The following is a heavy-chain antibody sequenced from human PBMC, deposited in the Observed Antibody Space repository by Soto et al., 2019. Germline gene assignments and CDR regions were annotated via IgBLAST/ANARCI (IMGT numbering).Heavy chain of an antibody. V-gene: IGHV3-15*01. CDR3: TKGPWDQWPRAY. CDR2: IKNKIDGGTR. Sequence: GGSLRLSCGASGFTVSDAWMSWVRQAPGKGLEWVGRIKNKIDGGTRDYAAPVKDRFIISRDDSKNTLFLQMNSLKTEDTAVYYCTKGPWDQWPRAYWGQGTLVTVSS. D-gene: IGHD6-19*01. CDR1: GFTVSDAW. J-gene: IGHJ4*02.